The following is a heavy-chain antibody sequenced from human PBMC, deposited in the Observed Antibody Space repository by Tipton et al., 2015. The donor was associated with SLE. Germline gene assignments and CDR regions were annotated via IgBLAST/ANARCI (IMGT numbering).Heavy chain of an antibody. V-gene: IGHV4-59*11. Sequence: TLSLTCTVSGGSISSHYWSWIRQPPGKGLEWIGYIYYSGSTNYNPSLKSRVTISVDTSKNQFSLKLSSVTAADTAVYYCARDGGYDFWSGYYYWFDPWGQGTLVTVSS. D-gene: IGHD3-3*01. CDR3: ARDGGYDFWSGYYYWFDP. CDR1: GGSISSHY. CDR2: IYYSGST. J-gene: IGHJ5*02.